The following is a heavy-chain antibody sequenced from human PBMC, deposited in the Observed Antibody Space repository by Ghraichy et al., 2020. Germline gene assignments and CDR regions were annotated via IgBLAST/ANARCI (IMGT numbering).Heavy chain of an antibody. Sequence: SVKVSCKASGGTFSSYAISWVRQAPGQGLEWMGGIIPIFGTANYAQKFQGRVTITADKSTSTAYMELSSLRSEDTAVYYCARAPGGGAAAGIIGYWGQGTLVTVSS. J-gene: IGHJ4*02. V-gene: IGHV1-69*06. CDR2: IIPIFGTA. CDR3: ARAPGGGAAAGIIGY. CDR1: GGTFSSYA. D-gene: IGHD6-13*01.